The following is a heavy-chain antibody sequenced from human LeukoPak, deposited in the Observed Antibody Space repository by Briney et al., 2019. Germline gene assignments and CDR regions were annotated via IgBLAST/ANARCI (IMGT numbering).Heavy chain of an antibody. CDR2: IHPSAIT. CDR3: SRGRDQSKTGDY. V-gene: IGHV4-34*01. Sequence: SETLSLTCAVYDGSSGYYWSWMRPPPGKGLEWIGEIHPSAITSFNPSLKSRASISPDTSKNPFSLTLTSVTAADTALYYCSRGRDQSKTGDYWGQGTLVTVSS. CDR1: DGSSGYY. J-gene: IGHJ4*02. D-gene: IGHD2-2*01.